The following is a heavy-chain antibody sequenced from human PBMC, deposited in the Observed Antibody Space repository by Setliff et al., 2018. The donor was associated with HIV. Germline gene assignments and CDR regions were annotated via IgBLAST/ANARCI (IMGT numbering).Heavy chain of an antibody. Sequence: PSETLSLTCTVSGGSISSGGYYWSWIRQHPGKGLEWIGFIYYSGSTYHNPSLKSRVTISVDTSKNQFSLKLNSVTAADTAVYYCARAKSLVRGVNYFDYWGQGTLVTAPQ. J-gene: IGHJ4*02. V-gene: IGHV4-31*03. CDR2: IYYSGST. CDR3: ARAKSLVRGVNYFDY. CDR1: GGSISSGGYY. D-gene: IGHD3-10*01.